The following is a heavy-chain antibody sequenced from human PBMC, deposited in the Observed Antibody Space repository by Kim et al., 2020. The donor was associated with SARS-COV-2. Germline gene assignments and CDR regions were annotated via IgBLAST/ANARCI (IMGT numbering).Heavy chain of an antibody. CDR2: INHSGST. J-gene: IGHJ4*02. V-gene: IGHV4-34*01. D-gene: IGHD2-2*01. CDR3: ARRRIGGYCSSTSCYFDY. CDR1: GGSFSGYY. Sequence: SETLSLTCAVYGGSFSGYYWSWIRQPPGKGLEWIGEINHSGSTNYNPSLKSRVTISVDTSKNQFSLKLSSVTAADTAVYYCARRRIGGYCSSTSCYFDYWGQGTLVTVSS.